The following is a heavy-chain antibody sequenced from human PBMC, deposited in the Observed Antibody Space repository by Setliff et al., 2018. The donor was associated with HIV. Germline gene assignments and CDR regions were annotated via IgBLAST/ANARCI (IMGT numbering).Heavy chain of an antibody. CDR1: GYTFTTSA. CDR2: SHTYNGNV. D-gene: IGHD2-8*02. V-gene: IGHV1-18*01. J-gene: IGHJ4*02. Sequence: ASVKVSCKASGYTFTTSAISWVRQAPGQELQWMGWSHTYNGNVNYARKFRGSVTMTTDASTNTAFMELSNLRSDDTAIYYCAREFSWSAFYFDSWGLGTQVTVSS. CDR3: AREFSWSAFYFDS.